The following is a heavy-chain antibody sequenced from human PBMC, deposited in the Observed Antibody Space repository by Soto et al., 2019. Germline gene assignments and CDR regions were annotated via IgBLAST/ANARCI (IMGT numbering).Heavy chain of an antibody. J-gene: IGHJ4*02. CDR2: ISASGGST. CDR3: SKVVGSWYFDY. Sequence: GGSLRLSCGASGFTSSTYGMTWVRQAPGKGLEWASSISASGGSTYYANSVKGRFTISRDNSKNTLYLQLNSLRAEDTAIYYCSKVVGSWYFDYWGQGALVTVSS. D-gene: IGHD2-15*01. V-gene: IGHV3-23*01. CDR1: GFTSSTYG.